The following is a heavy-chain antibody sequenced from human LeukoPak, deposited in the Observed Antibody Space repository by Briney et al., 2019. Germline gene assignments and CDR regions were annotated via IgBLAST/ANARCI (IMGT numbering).Heavy chain of an antibody. J-gene: IGHJ6*02. CDR2: INHSGST. V-gene: IGHV4-34*01. CDR3: ATSNSGSNRYGMDV. D-gene: IGHD1-26*01. Sequence: SETLSLTCAVYGGSFSGYVWIWIRQPPGKGPEWIGEINHSGSTSYSPSLKSRVTMSLDTSKNQFSLKLSSVTAADTAVYYCATSNSGSNRYGMDVWGQGTTVTVSS. CDR1: GGSFSGYV.